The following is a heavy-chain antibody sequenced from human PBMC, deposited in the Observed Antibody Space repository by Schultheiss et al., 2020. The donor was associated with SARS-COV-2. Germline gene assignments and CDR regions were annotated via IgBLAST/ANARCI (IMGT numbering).Heavy chain of an antibody. CDR3: ARADVLRYYFDY. Sequence: LRLSCTVSGGSISSGGYYWSWIRQHPGKGLEWIGYINYSGSTYYNPSLKSRVTISVDTSKKQFSLKMSSVTAADAAVYYCARADVLRYYFDYWGQGNLVTVSS. V-gene: IGHV4-31*03. J-gene: IGHJ4*02. D-gene: IGHD3-3*01. CDR1: GGSISSGGYY. CDR2: INYSGST.